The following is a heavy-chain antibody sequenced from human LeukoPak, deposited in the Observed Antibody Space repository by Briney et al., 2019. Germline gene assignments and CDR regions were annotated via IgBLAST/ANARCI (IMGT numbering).Heavy chain of an antibody. V-gene: IGHV6-1*01. D-gene: IGHD6-13*01. J-gene: IGHJ6*02. CDR1: GDSVSSNSAA. CDR2: TYYRSKWYN. CDR3: ARDQDSWYVLGYYGMDV. Sequence: SQTLSLTCAISGDSVSSNSAAWNWIRQSPSRGLEWLGRTYYRSKWYNDYAVSVKSRITINPDTSKNQFSLQLNSVTPEDTAVYYCARDQDSWYVLGYYGMDVWGQGTTVTVSS.